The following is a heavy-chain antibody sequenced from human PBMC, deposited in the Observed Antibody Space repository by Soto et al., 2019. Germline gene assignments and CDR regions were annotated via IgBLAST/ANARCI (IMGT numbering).Heavy chain of an antibody. V-gene: IGHV4-59*08. J-gene: IGHJ5*02. Sequence: SETLSLTCTVSGGSISSYYWSWIRQPPGKGLEWIGYIYYSGSTNYNPSLKSRVTISVDTSKNQFSLKLSSVTAADTAVYYCARRGSRYCSGGSCYSPNWFDPWGQGTLVTVSS. CDR3: ARRGSRYCSGGSCYSPNWFDP. D-gene: IGHD2-15*01. CDR1: GGSISSYY. CDR2: IYYSGST.